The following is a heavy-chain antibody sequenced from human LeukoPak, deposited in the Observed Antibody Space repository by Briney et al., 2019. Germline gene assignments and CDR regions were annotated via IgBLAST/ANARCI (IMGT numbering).Heavy chain of an antibody. CDR2: IYYTGST. D-gene: IGHD3-16*01. J-gene: IGHJ4*02. CDR3: ARYGLAGYYFDY. Sequence: SETLSLTCTVSGGSISSYYWSWIRQPPGEGLEWIGFIYYTGSTNYNPSLKSRVTISVDTSKNQFSLKLSSVSAADTAVYYCARYGLAGYYFDYWGQGTLVTVSS. V-gene: IGHV4-59*01. CDR1: GGSISSYY.